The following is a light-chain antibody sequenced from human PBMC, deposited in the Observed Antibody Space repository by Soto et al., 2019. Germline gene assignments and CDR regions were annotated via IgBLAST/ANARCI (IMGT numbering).Light chain of an antibody. Sequence: DLHMSHSPSSLSASVGDRVTTTLRASQSISSYLNWYQQKPGKAPNLLIYGTSNLQSGVPSRFSGSGSGTGFTLTISSLQPDDFATYYCQHYNSYSEAFGQGTKVDIK. V-gene: IGKV1-39*01. CDR1: QSISSY. CDR3: QHYNSYSEA. J-gene: IGKJ1*01. CDR2: GTS.